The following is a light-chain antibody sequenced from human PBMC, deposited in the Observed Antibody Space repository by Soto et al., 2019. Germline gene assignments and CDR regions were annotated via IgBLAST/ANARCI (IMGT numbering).Light chain of an antibody. J-gene: IGKJ4*01. V-gene: IGKV3-11*01. CDR3: QQRSDWPLT. CDR2: DAS. CDR1: QSVSSY. Sequence: EIVLTQSPTTLSLSPGERATLSCRASQSVSSYFAWYQQKPGQAPRLLIYDASTRAADIPARFSGSGSGTVFTLTISSLEPEDFAVYYCQQRSDWPLTFGGGTKVEIK.